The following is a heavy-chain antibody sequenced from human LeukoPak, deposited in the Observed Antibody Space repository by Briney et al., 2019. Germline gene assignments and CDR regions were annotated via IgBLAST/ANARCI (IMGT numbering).Heavy chain of an antibody. CDR2: IKQDGSEK. J-gene: IGHJ6*03. CDR1: GFTFSSYA. CDR3: TRVDVYTYRYYYYYMDV. Sequence: PGGSLRLSCAASGFTFSSYAMSWVRQAPGKGLEWVANIKQDGSEKYYVDSVKGRFTISRDNAKNSLYLQMNSLRAEDTAVYYCTRVDVYTYRYYYYYMDVWGKGTTVTVSS. D-gene: IGHD3-16*01. V-gene: IGHV3-7*01.